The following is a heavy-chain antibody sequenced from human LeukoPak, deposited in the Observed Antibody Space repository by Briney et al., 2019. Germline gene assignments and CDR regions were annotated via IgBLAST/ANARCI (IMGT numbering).Heavy chain of an antibody. CDR3: ARYSGSCSGGTCPGVNWFDP. V-gene: IGHV5-51*01. CDR1: GYSFTTYW. CDR2: IYPGDSDT. Sequence: GESLKISFKGSGYSFTTYWIAWVRQMPGKGLEWMGIIYPGDSDTRYSPSFQGQVTISADKSISTAYLQWSSLKASDTAIYYCARYSGSCSGGTCPGVNWFDPWGQGTQVTVSS. J-gene: IGHJ5*02. D-gene: IGHD2-15*01.